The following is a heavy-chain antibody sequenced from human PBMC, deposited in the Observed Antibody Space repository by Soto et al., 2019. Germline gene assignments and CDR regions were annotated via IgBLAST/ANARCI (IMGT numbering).Heavy chain of an antibody. V-gene: IGHV3-33*01. CDR3: SRDRGQYSRSWAMEAFDI. CDR1: GFTFSSYG. J-gene: IGHJ3*02. CDR2: IWYDGSNK. D-gene: IGHD6-6*01. Sequence: QVQLVESGGGVVQPGRSLRLSCAASGFTFSSYGTHWVRQAPGKGLEWVAVIWYDGSNKYYADSVKGRFTISRDNSKNTLYLQMNSLRAVDTAVYYCSRDRGQYSRSWAMEAFDIWGQGTMGTVS.